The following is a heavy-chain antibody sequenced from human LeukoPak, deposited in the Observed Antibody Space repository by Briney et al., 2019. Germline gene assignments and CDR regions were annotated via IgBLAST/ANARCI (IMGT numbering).Heavy chain of an antibody. CDR2: IYYSGST. Sequence: PSETLSLTCTVSGGSISSYYWSWIRQPPGKGLEWIGYIYYSGSTNYNPSLKSRVTISVDTSKNQFSLKLSSVTAADTAVYYCARPSRLDYYDSSGYFDAFDIWGQGTMVTVSS. CDR3: ARPSRLDYYDSSGYFDAFDI. J-gene: IGHJ3*02. CDR1: GGSISSYY. V-gene: IGHV4-59*08. D-gene: IGHD3-22*01.